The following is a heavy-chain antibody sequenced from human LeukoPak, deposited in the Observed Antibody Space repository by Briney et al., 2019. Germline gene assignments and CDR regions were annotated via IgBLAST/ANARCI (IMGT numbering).Heavy chain of an antibody. J-gene: IGHJ5*02. D-gene: IGHD2-2*01. V-gene: IGHV1-2*02. Sequence: ASVKVSCKASGYTFTDYYMYWVRQAPGQGLEYMGWINPNSGGTNYAQKFQGRATMTRDTSISTAYMELSSLRSDDTAMYYCARVHWRPATHWFDPWGQGTLVTVSS. CDR3: ARVHWRPATHWFDP. CDR1: GYTFTDYY. CDR2: INPNSGGT.